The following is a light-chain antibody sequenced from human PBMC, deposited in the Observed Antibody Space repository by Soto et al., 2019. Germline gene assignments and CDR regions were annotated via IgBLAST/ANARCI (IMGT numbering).Light chain of an antibody. CDR1: SSDVGTYDF. V-gene: IGLV2-11*01. CDR2: DVS. CDR3: CLYAVTFDV. J-gene: IGLJ1*01. Sequence: QSALTPPRSVSGSPGQSVTISCTGTSSDVGTYDFVSWYQQHPGKAPRLMIFDVSERPSGVPDRFSGSKSGNTASLTISGLQAEDEADYYCCLYAVTFDVFGTGTKLTVL.